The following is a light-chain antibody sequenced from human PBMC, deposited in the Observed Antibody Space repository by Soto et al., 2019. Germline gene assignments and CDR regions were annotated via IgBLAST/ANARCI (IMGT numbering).Light chain of an antibody. CDR3: QQYGSSPIT. V-gene: IGKV3-20*01. Sequence: IVFTQSPVTLSLSPGERATLSCRASQSVDSYLAWYQQKPGQAPRLLIYGASSRATGIPDRFSGSGSGTDFTLTISRLEPEDFAVYYCQQYGSSPITFGQGTRLEIK. CDR2: GAS. J-gene: IGKJ5*01. CDR1: QSVDSY.